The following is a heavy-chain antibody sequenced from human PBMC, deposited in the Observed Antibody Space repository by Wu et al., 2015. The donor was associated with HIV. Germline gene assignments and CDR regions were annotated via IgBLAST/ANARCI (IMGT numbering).Heavy chain of an antibody. J-gene: IGHJ4*01. CDR1: YILTTYP. CDR2: MAPSSGHI. D-gene: IGHD1-1*01. V-gene: IGHV1-18*01. CDR3: ARVQFDPDYYNLFRPX. Sequence: VQSGPEAKRPGASVKVSCKASYILTTYPIAWLRQAPGQRLEWMGWMAPSSGHIQPAQKFQGRIYMSTNNYRTHSLTWKIEEPGLWDDAAIYFCARVQFDPDYYNLFRPXWGQGTLVKLSPQ.